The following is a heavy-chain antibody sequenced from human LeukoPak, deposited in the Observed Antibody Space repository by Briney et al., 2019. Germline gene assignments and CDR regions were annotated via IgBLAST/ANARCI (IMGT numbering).Heavy chain of an antibody. V-gene: IGHV3-23*01. CDR2: IRDSGGST. CDR1: GFTFSSYW. Sequence: GGSLRLSCVASGFTFSSYWMHWVRQDPRKGLVWVSAIRDSGGSTYYADSVKGRFTISRDNSKNTLYLQMNSLRAEDTAVYYCAKRRVNYYGSTALDYWGQGTLVTVSS. J-gene: IGHJ4*02. D-gene: IGHD3-10*01. CDR3: AKRRVNYYGSTALDY.